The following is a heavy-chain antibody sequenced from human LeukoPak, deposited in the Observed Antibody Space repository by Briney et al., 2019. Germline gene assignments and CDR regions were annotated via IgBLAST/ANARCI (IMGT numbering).Heavy chain of an antibody. CDR1: GFTFSSYW. Sequence: GGSLRLSCAASGFTFSSYWMSWVRQAPGKGLEWVANIKQDGSEKYYVDSVKGRFTISRDNAKNSLYLQMNSLRAEDTAVYYCAKDRSRTYYYDSSGTIWDYWGQGTLVTVSS. CDR2: IKQDGSEK. V-gene: IGHV3-7*01. J-gene: IGHJ4*02. CDR3: AKDRSRTYYYDSSGTIWDY. D-gene: IGHD3-22*01.